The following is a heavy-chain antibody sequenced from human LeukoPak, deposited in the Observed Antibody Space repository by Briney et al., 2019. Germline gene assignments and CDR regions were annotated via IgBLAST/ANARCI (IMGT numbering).Heavy chain of an antibody. CDR1: GFTFSSYE. CDR2: INHSGST. J-gene: IGHJ5*02. Sequence: EPGGSLRLSCAASGFTFSSYEMNWIRQPPGKGLEWIGEINHSGSTNYNPSLKSRVTISVDTSKNQFSLKLSSVTAADTAVYYCARAKYYYDSSGSKGWFDPWGQGTLVTVSS. D-gene: IGHD3-22*01. V-gene: IGHV4-34*01. CDR3: ARAKYYYDSSGSKGWFDP.